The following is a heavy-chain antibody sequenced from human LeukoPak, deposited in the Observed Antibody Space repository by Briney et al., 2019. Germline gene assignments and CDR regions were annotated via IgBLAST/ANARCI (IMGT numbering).Heavy chain of an antibody. J-gene: IGHJ4*02. CDR2: SNAGNGNT. D-gene: IGHD3-22*01. V-gene: IGHV1-3*02. CDR1: GYTFTSYA. CDR3: ARAYNYYDSSGYYLGYYIDY. Sequence: ASVKVSCKASGYTFTSYAMHWVRQAPGQRLEWMGWSNAGNGNTKYSQEFQGRVTITRDTSASTAYMELSSLRSEDMAVYYCARAYNYYDSSGYYLGYYIDYWGQGTLVTVSS.